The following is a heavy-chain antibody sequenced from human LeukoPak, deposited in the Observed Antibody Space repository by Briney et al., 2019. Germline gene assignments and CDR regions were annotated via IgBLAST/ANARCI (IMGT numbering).Heavy chain of an antibody. V-gene: IGHV1-18*01. CDR2: ISAYNGNT. CDR3: ARVSTVTTFLDY. Sequence: ASVKVSCKASGYTFISYGISWVRQAPGQGLEWMGWISAYNGNTNYAQKLQGRVTMTTDTSTSTAYMELRSLRSDDTAVYYCARVSTVTTFLDYWGQGTLVTVSS. D-gene: IGHD4-11*01. CDR1: GYTFISYG. J-gene: IGHJ4*02.